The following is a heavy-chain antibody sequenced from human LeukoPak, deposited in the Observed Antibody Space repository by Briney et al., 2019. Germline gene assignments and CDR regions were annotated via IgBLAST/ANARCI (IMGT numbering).Heavy chain of an antibody. Sequence: SGPSLLIPTQPLSLTFTSSGFSFSTSGVGVCCICQPPVEALEGLAIIYWDDDKRYSPSLQTRLTITKDPSKNQVVLTMTNVDPLDTATYYCAHSTRPVYALYYFDYWGQGTLVTVSS. CDR1: GFSFSTSGVG. D-gene: IGHD2/OR15-2a*01. V-gene: IGHV2-5*02. J-gene: IGHJ4*02. CDR2: IYWDDDK. CDR3: AHSTRPVYALYYFDY.